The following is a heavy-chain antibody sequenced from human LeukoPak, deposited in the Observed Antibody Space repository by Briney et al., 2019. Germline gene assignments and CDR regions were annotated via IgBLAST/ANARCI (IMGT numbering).Heavy chain of an antibody. CDR3: ARDRGGSSGFLNAFDI. D-gene: IGHD6-13*01. Sequence: PGGSLRLSCAASGFTVSSNYMSWVRQAPGKGPEWVSVIYSGGSTYYADSVKGRFTISRDNSKNTLYLQMNSLRAEDTAVYYCARDRGGSSGFLNAFDIWGQGTMVTVSS. CDR1: GFTVSSNY. J-gene: IGHJ3*02. CDR2: IYSGGST. V-gene: IGHV3-66*01.